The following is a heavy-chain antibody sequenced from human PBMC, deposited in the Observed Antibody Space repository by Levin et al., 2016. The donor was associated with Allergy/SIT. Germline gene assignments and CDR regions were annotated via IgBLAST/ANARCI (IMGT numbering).Heavy chain of an antibody. V-gene: IGHV4-59*01. J-gene: IGHJ4*02. CDR2: VYYTGST. D-gene: IGHD6-13*01. Sequence: SETLSSPAIVSNGSLSPYYWSWIRQPPGKGLEWIGFVYYTGSTDYRPSLKNRATLSLDTSKKQLSLKLSSVTAADTAVYYCAREGQQLAFDYWGQGTLVTVSS. CDR1: NGSLSPYY. CDR3: AREGQQLAFDY.